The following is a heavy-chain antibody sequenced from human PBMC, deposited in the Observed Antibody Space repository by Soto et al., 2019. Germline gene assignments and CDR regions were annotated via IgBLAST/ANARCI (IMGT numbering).Heavy chain of an antibody. CDR3: ARDGRIQLWLENYYYGMDV. CDR1: GYTFTSYG. Sequence: QVQLVQSGAEVKKPGPSVKVSCKASGYTFTSYGISWVRQAPGQGLEWMGWISAYNGNTNYAQKLQGRVTMTTDTSTSTAYMELRSLRSDDTAVYYCARDGRIQLWLENYYYGMDVWGQGTTVTVSS. V-gene: IGHV1-18*04. D-gene: IGHD5-18*01. J-gene: IGHJ6*02. CDR2: ISAYNGNT.